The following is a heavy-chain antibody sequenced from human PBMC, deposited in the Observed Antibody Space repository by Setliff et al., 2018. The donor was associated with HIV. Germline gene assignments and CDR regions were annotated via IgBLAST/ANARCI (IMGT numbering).Heavy chain of an antibody. CDR2: IDWEDDK. J-gene: IGHJ4*02. Sequence: SGPTLVNPTQTLTLTCTFSGFSLTATGMRVTWVRQPPGKALEWLARIDWEDDKFYSTSLKTRLTISKDTSKNQVVLTMTNMGPLDTATYFCARTYGSASKLDYWGPGTLVTVSS. CDR3: ARTYGSASKLDY. V-gene: IGHV2-70*04. D-gene: IGHD3-10*01. CDR1: GFSLTATGMR.